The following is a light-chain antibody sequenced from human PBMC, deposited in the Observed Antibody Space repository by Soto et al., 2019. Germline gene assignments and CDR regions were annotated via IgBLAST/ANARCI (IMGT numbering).Light chain of an antibody. V-gene: IGLV1-47*02. J-gene: IGLJ1*01. CDR1: SSNIGSNY. CDR2: NNN. Sequence: VRTQPPSTSGTPGQGVTIACSGSSSNIGSNYVYWYQQLPGTAPKLLIYNNNQRPSGVPDRFSASKLGTSASLAIRGLRSEDEADYYCSSWDGSLSGYVFGAGTKVTVL. CDR3: SSWDGSLSGYV.